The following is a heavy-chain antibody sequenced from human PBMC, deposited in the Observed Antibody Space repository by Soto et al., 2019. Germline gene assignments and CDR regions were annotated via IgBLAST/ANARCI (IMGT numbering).Heavy chain of an antibody. V-gene: IGHV3-15*07. J-gene: IGHJ4*01. D-gene: IGHD3-9*01. Sequence: LRLSCAASCFTFTTAWINWVRQAPGKGLEWVGRIKSQIDGGTPDFAAPVRGRFAISRDDSKGMVYLQMNSLKTEDTAVYYCTTDSYFTSKLVRFDYWGLGTLVTVSS. CDR1: CFTFTTAW. CDR2: IKSQIDGGTP. CDR3: TTDSYFTSKLVRFDY.